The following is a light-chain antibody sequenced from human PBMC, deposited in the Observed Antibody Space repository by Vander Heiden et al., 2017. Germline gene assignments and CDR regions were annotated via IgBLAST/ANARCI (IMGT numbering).Light chain of an antibody. Sequence: QSALTQPASVSGSPGQSITISCTGTRSDGGNYNLVSWYQQYPGKAPKLMICEVNKRPSGISNRFSGSKSGNTASLTIAGLQAEDDANYYCCSYAGTSTWVFGEGTKLTVL. CDR2: EVN. J-gene: IGLJ3*02. CDR3: CSYAGTSTWV. V-gene: IGLV2-23*02. CDR1: RSDGGNYNL.